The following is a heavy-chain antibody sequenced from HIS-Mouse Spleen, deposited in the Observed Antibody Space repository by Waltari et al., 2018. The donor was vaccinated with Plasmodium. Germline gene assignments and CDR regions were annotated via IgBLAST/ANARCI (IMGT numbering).Heavy chain of an antibody. J-gene: IGHJ4*02. CDR1: GFTFSSYG. CDR3: AKEVLGYYDFWSRPDY. V-gene: IGHV3-30*18. CDR2: ISYDGSNK. Sequence: QVQLVESGGGVVQPGRSRRLPCAAPGFTFSSYGRHRVRQAPGKGLEWVAVISYDGSNKYYADSVKGRFTISRDNSKNTLYLQMNSLRAEDTAVYYCAKEVLGYYDFWSRPDYWGQGTLVTVSS. D-gene: IGHD3-3*01.